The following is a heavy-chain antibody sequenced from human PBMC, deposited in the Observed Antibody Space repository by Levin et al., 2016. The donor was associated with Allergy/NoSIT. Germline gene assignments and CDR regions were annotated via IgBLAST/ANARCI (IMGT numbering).Heavy chain of an antibody. CDR3: ARDDDLYISGSRIFDI. CDR2: ISGANGNT. D-gene: IGHD2-15*01. V-gene: IGHV1-18*01. J-gene: IGHJ3*02. Sequence: WVRQAPGQGLESMGWISGANGNTYYVQKFQGRVSMTIDSSTGTAYMELRSLRSDDTAVYYCARDDDLYISGSRIFDIWGQGTMVTVSS.